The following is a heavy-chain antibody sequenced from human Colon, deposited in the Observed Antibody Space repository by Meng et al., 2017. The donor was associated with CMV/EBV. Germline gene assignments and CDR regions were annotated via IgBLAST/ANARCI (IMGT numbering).Heavy chain of an antibody. CDR2: IYYSGST. CDR3: ARVLDFWSGYYGANWFDS. D-gene: IGHD3-3*01. V-gene: IGHV4-59*01. CDR1: GGSISSYY. J-gene: IGHJ5*01. Sequence: SETLSLTCTVSGGSISSYYWSWIRQPPGKGLEWIGYIYYSGSTNYNPSLKSRVTISVDTSTNQFSLKLRSVTAADTAVYYCARVLDFWSGYYGANWFDSWGQGTLVTVSS.